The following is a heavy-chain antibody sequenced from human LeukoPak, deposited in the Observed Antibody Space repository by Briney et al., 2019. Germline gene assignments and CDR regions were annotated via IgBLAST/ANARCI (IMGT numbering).Heavy chain of an antibody. Sequence: GGSLRLSCAASGFTFSSFAMNWVRQAPGKGLEWVANTNQDGSEEHYADSVKGRFTISRDNAKNSLYLQMNSLRAEDTAVYYCARYCGGDCYGMDVWGQGTTVIVSS. CDR1: GFTFSSFA. J-gene: IGHJ6*02. CDR2: TNQDGSEE. CDR3: ARYCGGDCYGMDV. V-gene: IGHV3-7*01. D-gene: IGHD2-21*01.